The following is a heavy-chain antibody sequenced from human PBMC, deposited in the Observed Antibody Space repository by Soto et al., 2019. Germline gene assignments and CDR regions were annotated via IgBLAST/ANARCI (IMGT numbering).Heavy chain of an antibody. D-gene: IGHD2-8*01. CDR3: ARGIDGRRAAPYYFDIAV. Sequence: GRSLRLSCAASEFSFRDYWVTWVRQAPGKGLDWVANIKQDGSEKYYLDSLKGRFTISRDNAKNSVYLLMNSLRAEDTAVYYCARGIDGRRAAPYYFDIAVWAKVTTLTV. J-gene: IGHJ6*03. CDR2: IKQDGSEK. V-gene: IGHV3-7*01. CDR1: EFSFRDYW.